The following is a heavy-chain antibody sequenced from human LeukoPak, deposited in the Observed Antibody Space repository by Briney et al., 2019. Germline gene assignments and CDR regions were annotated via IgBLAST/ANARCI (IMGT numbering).Heavy chain of an antibody. V-gene: IGHV1-69*01. CDR2: IIPIFGTA. CDR1: GGTFSSYA. CDR3: ARAHGEGLRIQYNWFDP. Sequence: ASVKVSCKASGGTFSSYAISWVRQAPGQGLEWMGGIIPIFGTANYAQKFQGRVTITADESTSTAYMELSSLRSEDTAVYYCARAHGEGLRIQYNWFDPWGQGTLVTVSS. J-gene: IGHJ5*02. D-gene: IGHD5-12*01.